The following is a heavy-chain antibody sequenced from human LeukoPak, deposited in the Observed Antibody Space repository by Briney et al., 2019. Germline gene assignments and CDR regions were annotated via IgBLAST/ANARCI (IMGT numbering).Heavy chain of an antibody. CDR3: ARNMSTEGWFDS. D-gene: IGHD5/OR15-5a*01. CDR1: DYSITSGDY. CDR2: IYNSVST. J-gene: IGHJ5*01. V-gene: IGHV4-38-2*01. Sequence: SETLSLTCVVSDYSITSGDYWAWIRQSPGKGLEWIGSIYNSVSTSYNPSLKSRVTMSLDPSKNQFSLNLRSVTAADTAVYYCARNMSTEGWFDSWGRGTLVTVSS.